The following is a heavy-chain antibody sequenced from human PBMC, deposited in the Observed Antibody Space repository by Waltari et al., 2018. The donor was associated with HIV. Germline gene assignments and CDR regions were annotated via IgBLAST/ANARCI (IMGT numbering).Heavy chain of an antibody. CDR1: GFTVSSTY. D-gene: IGHD3-10*01. CDR2: IYSGGST. J-gene: IGHJ6*02. Sequence: EVQLVETGGGLIQPGGSLRPSCAASGFTVSSTYMSWVRQAPGKGLEWVSVIYSGGSTYYADSVKGRFTISRDNSKNTLYLQMNSLRAEDTAVYYCARNTYGSGSDLDYYGMDVWGQGTTVTVSS. V-gene: IGHV3-53*02. CDR3: ARNTYGSGSDLDYYGMDV.